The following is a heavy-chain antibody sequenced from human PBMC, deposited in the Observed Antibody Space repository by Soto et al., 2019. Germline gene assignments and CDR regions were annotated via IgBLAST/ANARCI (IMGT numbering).Heavy chain of an antibody. Sequence: EVQLLESGGDLKQPGGSLRLSCVASGLTFGSRAMSWVRQAPGEGLQWVATITDNGGDAKYADSVRGRFVISRDNSKKTLYLQMTSLTAEDSAMYFCARGSTEAYPGSRIFDFGGRGTLVTVSS. D-gene: IGHD3-10*01. V-gene: IGHV3-23*01. CDR1: GLTFGSRA. CDR2: ITDNGGDA. CDR3: ARGSTEAYPGSRIFDF. J-gene: IGHJ4*02.